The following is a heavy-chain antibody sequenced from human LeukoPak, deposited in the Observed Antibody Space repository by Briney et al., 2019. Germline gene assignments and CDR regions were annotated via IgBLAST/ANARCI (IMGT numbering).Heavy chain of an antibody. CDR2: IYYSGST. CDR1: GGSISSSSYY. CDR3: ARGYCSGGSCYGP. D-gene: IGHD2-15*01. Sequence: SETLSLTCTVSGGSISSSSYYWGWIRQPPGKGLEWIGSIYYSGSTNYNPSLKSRVTISVDTSKNQFSLKLSSVTAADTAVYYCARGYCSGGSCYGPWGQGTLVTVSS. J-gene: IGHJ5*02. V-gene: IGHV4-39*07.